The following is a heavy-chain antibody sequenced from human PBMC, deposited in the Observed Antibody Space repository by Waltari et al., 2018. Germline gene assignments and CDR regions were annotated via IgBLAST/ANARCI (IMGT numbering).Heavy chain of an antibody. D-gene: IGHD3-10*01. J-gene: IGHJ4*02. CDR1: GFTFSSHW. CDR3: ARVRVLLWFGELLNYFDY. CDR2: IKQDGSEK. Sequence: EVQLVESGGGLVQPGGSLRLSCAASGFTFSSHWMSWVRQAPGKGLEWVANIKQDGSEKYYVDSVKGRFTISRDNAKNSLYLQMNSLRAEDTAVYYCARVRVLLWFGELLNYFDYWGQGTLVTVSS. V-gene: IGHV3-7*01.